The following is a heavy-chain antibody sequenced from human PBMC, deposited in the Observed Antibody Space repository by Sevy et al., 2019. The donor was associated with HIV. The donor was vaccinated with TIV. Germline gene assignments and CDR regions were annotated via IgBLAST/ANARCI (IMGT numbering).Heavy chain of an antibody. CDR1: GFTVSNSY. J-gene: IGHJ3*02. Sequence: GGSLRLSCAASGFTVSNSYMSWVRQAPGKGLQWVSIIHRGDSTNYADPVKGRFTISRDNSKNTRYLERNNLRAEDTAVYYCARLNVYYFDSSGYYTTGNAFDIWGQGTLVTVSS. CDR2: IHRGDST. CDR3: ARLNVYYFDSSGYYTTGNAFDI. V-gene: IGHV3-53*01. D-gene: IGHD3-22*01.